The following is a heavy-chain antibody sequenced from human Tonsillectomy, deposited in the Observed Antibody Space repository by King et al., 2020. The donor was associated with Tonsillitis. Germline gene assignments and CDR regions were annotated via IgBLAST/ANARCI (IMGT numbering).Heavy chain of an antibody. Sequence: LQLVQSGAEVKKSGESLRISCKGSGYIFTNYWISWVRHMPGKGLEWMGRIDPSDSYTNYSPSFQGHVTISADKSISTAYLQWSSLKASDTAIYYCARHGGGGSAYYYTGMDVWGQGTTVTVSS. CDR1: GYIFTNYW. D-gene: IGHD2-15*01. J-gene: IGHJ6*02. V-gene: IGHV5-10-1*01. CDR2: IDPSDSYT. CDR3: ARHGGGGSAYYYTGMDV.